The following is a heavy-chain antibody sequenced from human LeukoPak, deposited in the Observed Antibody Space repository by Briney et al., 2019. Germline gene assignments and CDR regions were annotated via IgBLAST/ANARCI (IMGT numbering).Heavy chain of an antibody. CDR3: ARRTPSTAMVTYFDY. V-gene: IGHV5-51*01. CDR1: GYIFTSYW. D-gene: IGHD5-18*01. Sequence: GESLKISCKGSGYIFTSYWIGWVRQLPGKGLEWMGIIYPGDSDTRYSPSFQGQVTISADKSITTAYLQWSSLKASDTAMYYCARRTPSTAMVTYFDYWGQGTLVTVSS. CDR2: IYPGDSDT. J-gene: IGHJ4*02.